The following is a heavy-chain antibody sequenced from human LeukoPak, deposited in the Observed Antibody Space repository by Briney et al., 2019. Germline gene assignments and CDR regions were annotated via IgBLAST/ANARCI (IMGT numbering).Heavy chain of an antibody. CDR3: AKMVGYRGRYFGY. J-gene: IGHJ4*02. D-gene: IGHD5-18*01. V-gene: IGHV3-23*01. CDR1: GFTFSSYA. Sequence: GGSLRLSCAASGFTFSSYAMNWVRQAPGKGLEWVSGISGSGDSTYYADSVKGRFTLSRDNSKNTIYLQMNSLRAEDTAVYYCAKMVGYRGRYFGYWGQGTLVPGPS. CDR2: ISGSGDST.